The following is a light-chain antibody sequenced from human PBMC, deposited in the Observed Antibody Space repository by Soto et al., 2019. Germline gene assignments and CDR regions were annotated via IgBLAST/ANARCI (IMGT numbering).Light chain of an antibody. CDR1: QGISSS. Sequence: IQLTQSPSSLSASVGDRVTITCRASQGISSSLVWYQQKPGKAPKLLIYDASNLESGVPSRFSGSGSGTDFTLTISSLQPEDFATYFCQQFYSYPIFTFGPGTKVDIK. CDR3: QQFYSYPIFT. J-gene: IGKJ3*01. V-gene: IGKV1-13*02. CDR2: DAS.